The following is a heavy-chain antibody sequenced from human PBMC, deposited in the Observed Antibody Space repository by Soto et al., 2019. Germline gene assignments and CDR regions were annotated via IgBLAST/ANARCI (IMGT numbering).Heavy chain of an antibody. CDR2: MYYSGIT. V-gene: IGHV4-59*01. CDR1: GASISSYS. Sequence: QVQLQESGPGLVKPSETLSLTCTVSGASISSYSYNWIRQSPGKGLEWIGNMYYSGITKYNPSLKSRVTISVDTSKNQFSLKLTSVTAADTAIYYCAAGNDYWGQGTLVTVSS. CDR3: AAGNDY. D-gene: IGHD6-13*01. J-gene: IGHJ4*02.